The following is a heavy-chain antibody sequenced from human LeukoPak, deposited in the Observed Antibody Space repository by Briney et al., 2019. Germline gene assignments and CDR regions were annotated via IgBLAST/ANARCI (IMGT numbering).Heavy chain of an antibody. CDR3: ARDTSEGDYAWWFDP. V-gene: IGHV1-8*01. CDR2: MDPNSGNT. J-gene: IGHJ5*02. Sequence: ASVKVSCRASGYTFTSYDINWVRQATGQGLEWMGWMDPNSGNTGYAQKFQGRLTMTRNTSISTDYMELSSLRSDDTAVYFCARDTSEGDYAWWFDPWGQGTLVTVAS. CDR1: GYTFTSYD. D-gene: IGHD3-16*01.